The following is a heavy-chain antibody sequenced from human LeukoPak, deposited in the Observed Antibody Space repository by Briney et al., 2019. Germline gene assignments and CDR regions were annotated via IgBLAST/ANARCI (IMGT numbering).Heavy chain of an antibody. CDR1: GFTFSSYS. V-gene: IGHV3-21*01. J-gene: IGHJ1*01. CDR3: ARGPYSGSYGEYFQH. D-gene: IGHD1-26*01. CDR2: ISSSSSYI. Sequence: GGSLRLSCAASGFTFSSYSMNWVRQAPGKGLEWVSSISSSSSYIYYADSVKGRFTTSRDNAKNSLYLQMNSLRAEDTAVYYCARGPYSGSYGEYFQHWGQGTLVTVSS.